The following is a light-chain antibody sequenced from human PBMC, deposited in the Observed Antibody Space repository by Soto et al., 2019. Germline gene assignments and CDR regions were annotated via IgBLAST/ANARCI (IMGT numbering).Light chain of an antibody. V-gene: IGLV2-14*01. Sequence: QSVLTQPASVSGSPGQSITISCTGTSSDVGGYNYVSWYQQHPGKAPKLIIYEVSDRPSGVSNRFSGSKSGNTASLTISGLQAEDEAEYYCSSFTSTDTGVFGGGTKLTVL. CDR2: EVS. CDR3: SSFTSTDTGV. CDR1: SSDVGGYNY. J-gene: IGLJ2*01.